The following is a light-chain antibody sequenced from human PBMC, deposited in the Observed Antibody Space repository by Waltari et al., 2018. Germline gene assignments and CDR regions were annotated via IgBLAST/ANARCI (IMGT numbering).Light chain of an antibody. CDR2: KVS. CDR3: MQGTLRPWT. Sequence: EVVLTQSPLSLPVTLGQPASISCRSSQSLLSSDGNTYFNWFQQRPGQSPRRLVYKVSNRDSGVPDRFSGSGSGTIFTLRISRVEAEDVGVYYCMQGTLRPWTFGQGTKVEIK. V-gene: IGKV2-30*01. J-gene: IGKJ1*01. CDR1: QSLLSSDGNTY.